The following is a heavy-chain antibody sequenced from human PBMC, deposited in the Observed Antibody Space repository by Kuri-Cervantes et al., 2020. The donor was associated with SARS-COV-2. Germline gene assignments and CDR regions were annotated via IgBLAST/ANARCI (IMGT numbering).Heavy chain of an antibody. Sequence: GESLKISCAASGFTFSSYGMHWVRQAPGKGLEWVAVISYDGSNKYYADSVKGRFTISRDNSKNTLYLQMNSLRAEDTAVYYCAKDYLYYDFWSGYLVSTDVQSGYFDYWGQGTLVTVSS. V-gene: IGHV3-30*18. CDR2: ISYDGSNK. CDR1: GFTFSSYG. CDR3: AKDYLYYDFWSGYLVSTDVQSGYFDY. D-gene: IGHD3-3*01. J-gene: IGHJ4*02.